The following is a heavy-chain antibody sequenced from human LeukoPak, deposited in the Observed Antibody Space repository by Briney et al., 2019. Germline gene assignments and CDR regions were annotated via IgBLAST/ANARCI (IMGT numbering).Heavy chain of an antibody. CDR1: GYTFTGYY. CDR2: INPNSGGT. V-gene: IGHV1-2*06. J-gene: IGHJ3*02. Sequence: ASVKVSCKASGYTFTGYYMHWVRQAPGQGLEWMGRINPNSGGTNYAQKFQGRVTMTRDTSISTAYMELSRLRSDDTAVYYCARGIGSYPDALDIWGQGTMVTVSS. D-gene: IGHD1-26*01. CDR3: ARGIGSYPDALDI.